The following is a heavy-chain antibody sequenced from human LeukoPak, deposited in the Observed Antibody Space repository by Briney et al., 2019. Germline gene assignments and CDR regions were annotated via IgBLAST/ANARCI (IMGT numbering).Heavy chain of an antibody. CDR1: GYRFTNYW. CDR2: IYPDDSEI. Sequence: GKSLKISCKGSGYRFTNYWIGWVRQMPGKGLEWMGIIYPDDSEIRWSPSLQGQVTISAETSITPAYLQWSSLKASDTAIYYCARRAYGKNWFDSWGQGTLVVVSS. V-gene: IGHV5-51*01. CDR3: ARRAYGKNWFDS. J-gene: IGHJ5*01. D-gene: IGHD2-21*01.